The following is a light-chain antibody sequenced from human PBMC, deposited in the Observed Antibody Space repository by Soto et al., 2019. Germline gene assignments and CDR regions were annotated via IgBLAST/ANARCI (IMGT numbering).Light chain of an antibody. CDR2: GAS. Sequence: EIVMTQSPAALSVSPGERATISCRASQSVNTNLGWYQQKPGQAPRLLISGASTRATGIPARFSGSGSGAEFTLTISSLQSEDFAVYYCQQYFNWPITFGQGTRLEIK. CDR1: QSVNTN. J-gene: IGKJ5*01. CDR3: QQYFNWPIT. V-gene: IGKV3-15*01.